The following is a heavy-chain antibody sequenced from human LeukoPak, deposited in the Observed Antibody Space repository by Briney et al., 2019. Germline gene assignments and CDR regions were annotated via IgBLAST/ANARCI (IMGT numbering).Heavy chain of an antibody. D-gene: IGHD3-10*01. CDR2: ISGSGSNT. J-gene: IGHJ6*02. Sequence: PGGSLRLSCAASGFTFSSYAMSWVRQAPGKGLEWVSAISGSGSNTFYADSVKGRFTISRDNSKNTLSLQMNSLRAEDTAVYYCARDRFGELFSYYYYGMDVWGQGTTVTVSS. CDR1: GFTFSSYA. CDR3: ARDRFGELFSYYYYGMDV. V-gene: IGHV3-23*01.